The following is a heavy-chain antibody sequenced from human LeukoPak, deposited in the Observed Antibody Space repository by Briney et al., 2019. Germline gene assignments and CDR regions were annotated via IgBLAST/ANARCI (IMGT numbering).Heavy chain of an antibody. V-gene: IGHV3-21*01. Sequence: GGSLRLSCAASGFTFSSYGMNWVRQAPGKGLEWVSSISSSSSYIYYADSVKGRFTISRDNAKNSLSLQMNSLRADDTAVYYCATESVELATIPLGYWGQGTLATVSS. CDR1: GFTFSSYG. CDR2: ISSSSSYI. D-gene: IGHD5-24*01. CDR3: ATESVELATIPLGY. J-gene: IGHJ4*02.